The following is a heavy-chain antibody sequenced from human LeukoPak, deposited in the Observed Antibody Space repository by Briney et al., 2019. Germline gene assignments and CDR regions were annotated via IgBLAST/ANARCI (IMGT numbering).Heavy chain of an antibody. CDR3: AGGVWPRSNY. Sequence: AGGSLSLSCAASGFALSSHWMTWVRQVPGRGPEWVANVNRDGSETYYLDSVKGRFTISRDNAQNSLYLLMNSRRAEDTAIYYCAGGVWPRSNYWGQGTLVTVSS. J-gene: IGHJ4*02. CDR2: VNRDGSET. V-gene: IGHV3-7*01. CDR1: GFALSSHW. D-gene: IGHD6-13*01.